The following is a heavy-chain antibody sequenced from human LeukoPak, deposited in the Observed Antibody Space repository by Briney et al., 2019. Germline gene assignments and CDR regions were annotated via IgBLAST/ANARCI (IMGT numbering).Heavy chain of an antibody. D-gene: IGHD3-3*01. CDR1: GGSISSGGYY. CDR2: IYTSGSS. V-gene: IGHV4-61*02. J-gene: IGHJ4*02. CDR3: ARDKWSRFDY. Sequence: PSETLSLTCTVSGGSISSGGYYWSWIRQPAGKGLEWIGRIYTSGSSNYNPSLKSRVTISVDTSKNQVSLKLSSVTAADTAVYYCARDKWSRFDYWGQGTLVTVSS.